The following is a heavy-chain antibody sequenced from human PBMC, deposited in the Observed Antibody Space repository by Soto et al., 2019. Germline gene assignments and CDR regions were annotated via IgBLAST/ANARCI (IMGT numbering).Heavy chain of an antibody. CDR1: GFTFSNAW. Sequence: EVQLVESGGGLVKPGGSLRLSCAASGFTFSNAWMNWVRQAPGKGLEWVGSIKSKTDGGTTDYAAPVKGRFTISRDDSKNTLYLQMNSLKTEDTAVYYCTTVPTVAGIDYWGQGTLVTVSS. J-gene: IGHJ4*02. CDR3: TTVPTVAGIDY. D-gene: IGHD6-19*01. V-gene: IGHV3-15*07. CDR2: IKSKTDGGTT.